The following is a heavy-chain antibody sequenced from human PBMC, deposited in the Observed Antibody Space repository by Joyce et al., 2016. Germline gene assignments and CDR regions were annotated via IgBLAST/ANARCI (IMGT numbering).Heavy chain of an antibody. Sequence: EVQLVESGGGLVKPGGSLRLSCAASGFTFSTSSMSWFRRATGKGLEGVSAISSDSNYIFYADAVKGRFTVSRDNAKNSLYLQMNSLRAEDTAVFFCARGGIVYDYSMDLWGQGTTVTVSS. V-gene: IGHV3-21*02. CDR3: ARGGIVYDYSMDL. CDR2: ISSDSNYI. CDR1: GFTFSTSS. D-gene: IGHD3-22*01. J-gene: IGHJ6*02.